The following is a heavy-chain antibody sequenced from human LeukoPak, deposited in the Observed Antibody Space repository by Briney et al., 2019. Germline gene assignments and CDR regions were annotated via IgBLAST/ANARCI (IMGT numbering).Heavy chain of an antibody. CDR3: ARSMVDI. D-gene: IGHD2-8*01. J-gene: IGHJ3*02. CDR2: INLDGNAK. Sequence: PGGSLRLSCAASGFTFSSYWMSWVRQAPGKGLEWVANINLDGNAKYYVDSVKGRFTISRDNAKNILYLQMNSLRAEDTAVYYCARSMVDIWGQGTMVTLS. CDR1: GFTFSSYW. V-gene: IGHV3-7*04.